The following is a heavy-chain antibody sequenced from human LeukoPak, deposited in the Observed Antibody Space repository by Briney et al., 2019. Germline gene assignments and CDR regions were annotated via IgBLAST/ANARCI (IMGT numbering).Heavy chain of an antibody. V-gene: IGHV3-7*03. CDR3: ARDTRFGSGSYYRTLGY. Sequence: PGGSLRLSCAASGFTFSSYWMSWVRQAPGKGLEWVANIKQDGSEKYYVDSVKGRFTISRDNAKNSLYLQMNSLRAEDTAVYYCARDTRFGSGSYYRTLGYWGQGTLVTVSS. CDR2: IKQDGSEK. D-gene: IGHD3-10*01. CDR1: GFTFSSYW. J-gene: IGHJ4*02.